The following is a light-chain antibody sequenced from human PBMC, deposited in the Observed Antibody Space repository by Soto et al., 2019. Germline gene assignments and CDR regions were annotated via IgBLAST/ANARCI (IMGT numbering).Light chain of an antibody. CDR2: SAS. Sequence: DIQMTQAPSSLSASVGDRVTITCQASQDISNFLIWYQQRPGKAPQLLIYSASTLEAGVPSRFSGSGSGTDFTFTISSLQPEDVATYYCQQYDVLPPSFGQGTKLEI. CDR3: QQYDVLPPS. CDR1: QDISNF. V-gene: IGKV1-33*01. J-gene: IGKJ2*01.